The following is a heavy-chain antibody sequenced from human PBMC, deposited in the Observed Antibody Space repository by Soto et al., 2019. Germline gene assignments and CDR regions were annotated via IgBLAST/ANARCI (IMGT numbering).Heavy chain of an antibody. CDR3: ARGVREMAKITSPYFDY. J-gene: IGHJ4*02. D-gene: IGHD5-12*01. CDR2: IYYSGST. CDR1: GGSISSYY. Sequence: SETLSLTCTVSGGSISSYYWSWIRQPPGKGLEWIGYIYYSGSTNYNPSLKSRVTISVDTSKNQFSLKLSSVTAADTAVYYCARGVREMAKITSPYFDYWGQGTLVTVSP. V-gene: IGHV4-59*01.